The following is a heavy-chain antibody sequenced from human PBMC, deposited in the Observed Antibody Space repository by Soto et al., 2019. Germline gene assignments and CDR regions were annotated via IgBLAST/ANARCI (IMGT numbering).Heavy chain of an antibody. J-gene: IGHJ4*02. Sequence: QVQLQESGPGLVKPSETLSLTCSVSGVSVSSGGYYLSWIRQPPGKGLEWIGCIYYSGSTDYNPSLKSQVTMSLDKSKNQFSLKLISVTAADTAVYFCARAGSYRDFDYFCQGTLVTVAS. CDR1: GVSVSSGGYY. V-gene: IGHV4-61*08. D-gene: IGHD3-10*01. CDR3: ARAGSYRDFDY. CDR2: IYYSGST.